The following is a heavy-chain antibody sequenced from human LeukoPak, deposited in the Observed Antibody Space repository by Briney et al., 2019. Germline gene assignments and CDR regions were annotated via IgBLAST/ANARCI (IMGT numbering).Heavy chain of an antibody. CDR1: GVSISSTHYY. CDR2: IYYSGST. V-gene: IGHV4-39*07. CDR3: ARGAYGSGSYWDNWFDP. Sequence: SETLSLTCSVSGVSISSTHYYWGWIRQPPGKGLEWIGSIYYSGSTYYNPSLKSRVTISVDTSKNHFSLQLSSVTAADTAVYYCARGAYGSGSYWDNWFDPWGQGSLVTVSS. D-gene: IGHD3-10*01. J-gene: IGHJ5*02.